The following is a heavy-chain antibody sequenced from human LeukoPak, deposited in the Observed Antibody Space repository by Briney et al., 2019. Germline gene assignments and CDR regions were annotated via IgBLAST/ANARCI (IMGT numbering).Heavy chain of an antibody. Sequence: PGGSLRLSCAASGFTFSSYSMSWVRQAPGKGLEWVSYISSSSSTIYYADSVKGRFTISRDNAKNSLCLQMNSLRAEDTAVYYCARGAPQLDYWGQGTLVTVSS. CDR2: ISSSSSTI. CDR1: GFTFSSYS. J-gene: IGHJ4*02. CDR3: ARGAPQLDY. D-gene: IGHD4/OR15-4a*01. V-gene: IGHV3-48*01.